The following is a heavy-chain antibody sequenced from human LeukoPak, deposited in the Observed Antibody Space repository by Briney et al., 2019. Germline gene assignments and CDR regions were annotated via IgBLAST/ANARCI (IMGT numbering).Heavy chain of an antibody. CDR1: GFTFSSYG. CDR2: IRYDGSNK. J-gene: IGHJ4*02. CDR3: AKDRMVRGAHFDY. V-gene: IGHV3-30*02. Sequence: GGSLRLSCAASGFTFSSYGMYWVRQAPGKGLEWVAFIRYDGSNKYYADSVKGRFTISRDNSKNTLYLQMNSLRAEDTAVYYCAKDRMVRGAHFDYWGQGTLVTVSS. D-gene: IGHD3-10*01.